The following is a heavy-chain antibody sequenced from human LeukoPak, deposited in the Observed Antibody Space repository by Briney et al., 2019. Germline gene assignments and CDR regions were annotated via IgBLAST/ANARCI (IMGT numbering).Heavy chain of an antibody. J-gene: IGHJ4*02. CDR1: GYSFTSYW. D-gene: IGHD1-26*01. CDR3: ARHDEGATVDY. Sequence: ASVKVSCKGSGYSFTSYWIGWVRQMPGKGLGWMGIIYPGDSDTRYSPSFQGQVTISADKSISTAYLQWSSLKASDTAMYYCARHDEGATVDYWGQGTLVTVSS. V-gene: IGHV5-51*01. CDR2: IYPGDSDT.